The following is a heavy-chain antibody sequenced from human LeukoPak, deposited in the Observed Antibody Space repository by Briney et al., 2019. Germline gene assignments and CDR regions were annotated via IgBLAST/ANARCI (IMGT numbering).Heavy chain of an antibody. CDR1: GFTFSSYG. Sequence: GRSLRLSCAASGFTFSSYGMHWVRQAPGKGLEWVAVISYDGSNKYYADSVKGRFTISRDNSKNTLYLQMNSLRAEDTAVYYCARGVRRHNWFDPWGQGTLVTVSS. D-gene: IGHD4-23*01. J-gene: IGHJ5*02. V-gene: IGHV3-30*03. CDR3: ARGVRRHNWFDP. CDR2: ISYDGSNK.